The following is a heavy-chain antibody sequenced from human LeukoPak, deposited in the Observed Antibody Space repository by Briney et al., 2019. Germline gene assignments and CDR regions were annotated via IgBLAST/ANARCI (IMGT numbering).Heavy chain of an antibody. D-gene: IGHD6-19*01. CDR3: ARLDSSGWSFLDLWYFDL. CDR1: GYTFTGYY. CDR2: INPNSGGT. Sequence: ASVKVSCKASGYTFTGYYMHWVRQAPGQGLEWMGWINPNSGGTNYAQKFQGRVTMTRDTSISTAYMELSRLRSDDTAVYYCARLDSSGWSFLDLWYFDLWGRGTPVTVSS. V-gene: IGHV1-2*02. J-gene: IGHJ2*01.